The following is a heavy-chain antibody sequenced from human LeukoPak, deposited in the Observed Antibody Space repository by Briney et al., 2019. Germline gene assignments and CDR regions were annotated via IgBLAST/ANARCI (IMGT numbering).Heavy chain of an antibody. CDR1: GGSISISNYY. Sequence: PSETLSLTCTVSGGSISISNYYWGWIRQPPGKGLEWIASIHYSETTYYNPSLKSRVTISVDTSKNHFSLKLSSVTAVDTAVYYCARGPTYQPIDYWGQGTLVTVSS. CDR2: IHYSETT. CDR3: ARGPTYQPIDY. D-gene: IGHD2-2*01. J-gene: IGHJ4*02. V-gene: IGHV4-39*02.